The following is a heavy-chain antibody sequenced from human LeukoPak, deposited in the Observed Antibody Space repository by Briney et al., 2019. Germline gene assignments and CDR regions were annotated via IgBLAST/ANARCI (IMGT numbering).Heavy chain of an antibody. CDR1: GFTFSSYA. Sequence: GSLRLSCAASGFTFSSYAMHWVRQAPGKGLEWVAVISYDGSNKYYADSVKGRFTISRDNSKNTLYLQMNSLRAEDTAVYYCARAISGIPAAISRNNYYYYYYMDVWGKGTTVTVSS. D-gene: IGHD2-2*02. CDR3: ARAISGIPAAISRNNYYYYYYMDV. CDR2: ISYDGSNK. V-gene: IGHV3-30*01. J-gene: IGHJ6*03.